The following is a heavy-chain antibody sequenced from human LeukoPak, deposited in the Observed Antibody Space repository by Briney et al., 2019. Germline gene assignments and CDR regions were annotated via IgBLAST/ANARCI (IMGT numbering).Heavy chain of an antibody. Sequence: GGSLRLSCATSGFTFSSYEMNWVRQAPGKGLEWVSYSSSSGRTIYYADSVKGRFTVSRDNAKNSLYLQMNSLRAEDTAVYYCARDRGGGPRDAFDIWGQGTMVTVSS. CDR2: SSSSGRTI. D-gene: IGHD3-10*01. CDR1: GFTFSSYE. J-gene: IGHJ3*02. CDR3: ARDRGGGPRDAFDI. V-gene: IGHV3-48*03.